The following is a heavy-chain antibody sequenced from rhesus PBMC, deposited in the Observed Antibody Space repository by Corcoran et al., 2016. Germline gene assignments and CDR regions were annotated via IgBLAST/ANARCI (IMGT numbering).Heavy chain of an antibody. CDR2: IYGSGGST. Sequence: QVQLQESGPAVVKPSETLSLTCAVSGGSISSSNWWSWIRQSPGKGLEWIGGIYGSGGSTEYNPSLKCRVTISKDTSKNQFSLKLSSVTAADTAVYYCARDFSSWSFFDYWGQGVLVTVSS. CDR3: ARDFSSWSFFDY. D-gene: IGHD6-13*01. J-gene: IGHJ4*01. CDR1: GGSISSSNW. V-gene: IGHV4-93*01.